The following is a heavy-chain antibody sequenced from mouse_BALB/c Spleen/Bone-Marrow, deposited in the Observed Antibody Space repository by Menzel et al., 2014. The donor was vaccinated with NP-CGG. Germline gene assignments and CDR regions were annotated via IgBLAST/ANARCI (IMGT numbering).Heavy chain of an antibody. CDR2: IDPANGNT. Sequence: EVMLVESGAELVKPGASVKLSCTASGFNIXDTYMHWVKQRPEQGLEWIGRIDPANGNTKYDPKFQGKATITADTSSNTAYLQLSSLTSEDTAVYYCARGLLQYYYAMDYWGQGTSVTVSS. V-gene: IGHV14-3*02. D-gene: IGHD2-3*01. CDR3: ARGLLQYYYAMDY. J-gene: IGHJ4*01. CDR1: GFNIXDTY.